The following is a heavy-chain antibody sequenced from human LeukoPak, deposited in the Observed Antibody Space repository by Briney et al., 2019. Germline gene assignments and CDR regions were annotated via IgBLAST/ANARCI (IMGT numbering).Heavy chain of an antibody. CDR2: INHSGST. CDR1: GGSFSGYY. V-gene: IGHV4-34*01. Sequence: PSETLSLTCAVYGGSFSGYYWSCIRQPPGKGLEWIGEINHSGSTNYNPSLKSRVTISVDTSKNQFSLKLSSVTAADTAVYYCARGNGQFDYWGQGTLVTVSS. CDR3: ARGNGQFDY. J-gene: IGHJ4*02.